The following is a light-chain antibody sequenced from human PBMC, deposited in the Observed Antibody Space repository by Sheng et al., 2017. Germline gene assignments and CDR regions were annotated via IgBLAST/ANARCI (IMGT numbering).Light chain of an antibody. Sequence: EIVMTQSPATLSVSPGERATLSCRASQSVSSNLAWYQQKPGQAPRLLIYGASTRATGIPARFSGSGSGTEFTLTIRSLQSEDSAVYYCQQYNNWPPWTFGQGTKVEI. CDR3: QQYNNWPPWT. CDR2: GAS. CDR1: QSVSSN. J-gene: IGKJ1*01. V-gene: IGKV3-15*01.